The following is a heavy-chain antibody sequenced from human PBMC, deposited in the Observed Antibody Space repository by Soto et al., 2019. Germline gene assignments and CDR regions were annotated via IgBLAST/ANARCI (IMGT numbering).Heavy chain of an antibody. CDR2: IGFSSSTF. V-gene: IGHV3-48*01. CDR3: ARDQGNNWDLDY. D-gene: IGHD1-1*01. Sequence: EVQLVESGGGLVQPGGSLRLSCAASGFTISSYPMNWVRQVPGKGLEWVSYIGFSSSTFYYADSVKGRFTISRDSAKNSLYLQMNSLRAEDTAVYYCARDQGNNWDLDYWCQGTLVTVSS. CDR1: GFTISSYP. J-gene: IGHJ4*02.